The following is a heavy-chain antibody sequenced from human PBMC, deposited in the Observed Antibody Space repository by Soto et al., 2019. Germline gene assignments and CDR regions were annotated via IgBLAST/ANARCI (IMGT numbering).Heavy chain of an antibody. CDR1: GFTFSTSW. V-gene: IGHV3-74*01. CDR2: INPDGSIT. D-gene: IGHD3-16*01. CDR3: ARDIGYGGN. J-gene: IGHJ4*01. Sequence: EVQLVESGGGLVQPGGSLRLSCAASGFTFSTSWMHWVRQTPGKGLVWVSHINPDGSITNSADSAKGRFTISIDNAKNTLFLQMNNLRAKDTSVYFCARDIGYGGNWGHGTLVTVSS.